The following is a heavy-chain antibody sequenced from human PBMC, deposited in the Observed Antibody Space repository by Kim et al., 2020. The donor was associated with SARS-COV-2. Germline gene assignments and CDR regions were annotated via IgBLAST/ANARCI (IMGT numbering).Heavy chain of an antibody. J-gene: IGHJ4*01. V-gene: IGHV4-61*07. D-gene: IGHD3-22*01. Sequence: NPPLKSQVTITLDTPKNQFSLKLSSVTAADPAVYYCARLRGLDSSGYFDYWGHGTRVTVSS. CDR3: ARLRGLDSSGYFDY.